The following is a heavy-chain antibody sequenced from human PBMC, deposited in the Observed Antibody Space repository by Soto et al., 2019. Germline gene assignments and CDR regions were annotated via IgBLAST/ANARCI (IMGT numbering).Heavy chain of an antibody. CDR1: GFTFSDHY. J-gene: IGHJ6*02. CDR3: SREPGYYYYGMDD. Sequence: HPGGPMRLSCAASGFTFSDHYMDWVRQAPVKGMEWVGRTRNKANSYTTEYAASVKGRFTISRDVSKNSLYLQMNSLKTEDIALYYCSREPGYYYYGMDDWGQGTTVTVPS. V-gene: IGHV3-72*01. CDR2: TRNKANSYTT.